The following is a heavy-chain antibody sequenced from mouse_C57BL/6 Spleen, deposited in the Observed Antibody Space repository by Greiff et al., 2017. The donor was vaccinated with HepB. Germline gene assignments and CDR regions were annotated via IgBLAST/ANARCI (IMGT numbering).Heavy chain of an antibody. D-gene: IGHD2-4*01. V-gene: IGHV6-3*01. Sequence: EVKLEESGGGLVQPGGSMKLSCVASGFTFSNYWMNWVRQSPEKGLEWVAQIRLKSDNYATHYAESVKGRFTISRDDSKSSVYLQMNNLRAEDTGIYYCTKFYDYGAWFAYWGQGTLVTVSA. CDR3: TKFYDYGAWFAY. CDR1: GFTFSNYW. J-gene: IGHJ3*01. CDR2: IRLKSDNYAT.